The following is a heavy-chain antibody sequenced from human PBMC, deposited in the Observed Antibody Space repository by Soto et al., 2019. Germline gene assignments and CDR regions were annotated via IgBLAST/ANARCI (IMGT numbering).Heavy chain of an antibody. CDR2: TYYRSKWYN. V-gene: IGHV6-1*01. J-gene: IGHJ2*01. CDR1: GDSVSKNSAT. Sequence: QEQLQQSGPGLVKPSQTLSLTCAISGDSVSKNSATWNWIRQSPARGLEWLGRTYYRSKWYNDYAVYVKSRITINPDTSKNQFSQQLNSVTPEDTAVYYCASGSLRGGNWYFDLWGRGTLVTVSS. CDR3: ASGSLRGGNWYFDL. D-gene: IGHD3-16*01.